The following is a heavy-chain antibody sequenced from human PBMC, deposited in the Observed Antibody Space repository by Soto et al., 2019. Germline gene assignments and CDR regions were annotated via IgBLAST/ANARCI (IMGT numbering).Heavy chain of an antibody. D-gene: IGHD6-13*01. Sequence: PLGSLILSCAASGFPFSSYGMHWVRQAPGKGLEWVAVIWYDGSNKYYADSVKGRFTISRDNSKNTLYLQMNSLRAEDTAVYYCARDAHSRSWKTYHFDEWGKGTLVTVS. J-gene: IGHJ4*02. CDR1: GFPFSSYG. V-gene: IGHV3-33*01. CDR3: ARDAHSRSWKTYHFDE. CDR2: IWYDGSNK.